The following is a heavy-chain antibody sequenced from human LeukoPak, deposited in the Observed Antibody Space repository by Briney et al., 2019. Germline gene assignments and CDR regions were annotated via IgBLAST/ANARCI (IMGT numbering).Heavy chain of an antibody. CDR2: ITGSGGST. CDR3: AKIWGIHLWSPFDY. Sequence: NPGGSLRLSCAASGFTFSSYAMSWVRQAPGKGLEWVSAITGSGGSTYYADSVKGRFTIPRDNSKNTLYLQTNTLRAEDTAVYYCAKIWGIHLWSPFDYWGQGTLVTVSS. CDR1: GFTFSSYA. D-gene: IGHD5-18*01. V-gene: IGHV3-23*01. J-gene: IGHJ4*02.